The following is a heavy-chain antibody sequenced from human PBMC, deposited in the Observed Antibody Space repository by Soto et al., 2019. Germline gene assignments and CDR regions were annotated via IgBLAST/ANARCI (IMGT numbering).Heavy chain of an antibody. V-gene: IGHV4-61*01. D-gene: IGHD6-19*01. CDR1: GGSVSSGSYH. Sequence: QVQLQESGPGLVKPSETLSLTCTVSGGSVSSGSYHWGWIRQPPGKGLEWIGYIYHSGSTNYNPSLKSRVTISVDTSKNQFSLSLTSVTAADTAVYYCAGLSVAWFDPWGQGTLVIVAS. J-gene: IGHJ5*02. CDR2: IYHSGST. CDR3: AGLSVAWFDP.